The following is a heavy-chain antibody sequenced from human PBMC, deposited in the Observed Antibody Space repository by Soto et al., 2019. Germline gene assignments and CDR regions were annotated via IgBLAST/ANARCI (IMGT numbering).Heavy chain of an antibody. Sequence: SETLSLTCTVSGGSISSYYWSWIRQPPGKGLEWIGYIYYSGSTNYNPSLKSRVTISVDTSKNQFSLKPSSVTAADTAVYYCARGPYYDFWSGYAPYYYYYGMDVWGQGTTVTVSS. V-gene: IGHV4-59*01. J-gene: IGHJ6*02. CDR1: GGSISSYY. CDR2: IYYSGST. CDR3: ARGPYYDFWSGYAPYYYYYGMDV. D-gene: IGHD3-3*01.